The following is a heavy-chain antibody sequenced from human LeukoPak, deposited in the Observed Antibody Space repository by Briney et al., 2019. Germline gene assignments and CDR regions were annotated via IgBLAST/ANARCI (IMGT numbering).Heavy chain of an antibody. CDR3: ARGGDILTGYCRFDY. V-gene: IGHV4-59*08. CDR2: IYYSGST. CDR1: GGSINSYY. Sequence: SETLSLTCTVSGGSINSYYWSWIRQPPGKGLEWIGYIYYSGSTNYNPSLKSRVTISVDTSKNQFSLKLSTVTAADTAVYYCARGGDILTGYCRFDYWGQGTLVTVSS. D-gene: IGHD3-9*01. J-gene: IGHJ4*02.